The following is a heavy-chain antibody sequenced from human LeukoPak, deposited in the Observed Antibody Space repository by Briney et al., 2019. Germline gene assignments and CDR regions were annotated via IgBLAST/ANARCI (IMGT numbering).Heavy chain of an antibody. CDR2: IIPILGIA. D-gene: IGHD5-24*01. CDR3: AQTEMATDVDY. Sequence: ASVKVSCKASGGTFSSYAISWVRQAPGQVLEWMGRIIPILGIANYAQKFQGRVTITADKSTSTAYMELSSLRSEDTAVYYCAQTEMATDVDYWGQGTLVTVSS. CDR1: GGTFSSYA. J-gene: IGHJ4*02. V-gene: IGHV1-69*04.